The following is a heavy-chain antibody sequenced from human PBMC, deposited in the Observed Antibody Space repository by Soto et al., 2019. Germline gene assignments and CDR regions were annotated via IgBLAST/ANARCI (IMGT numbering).Heavy chain of an antibody. V-gene: IGHV1-69*13. D-gene: IGHD1-7*01. Sequence: SVKVSCKASGGTFSSYAISWVRQAPGQGLEWMGGIIPIFGTANYAQKFQGRVTITADESTSTAYMELSSLRSEDTAVYYCASNPLGELELRAVASDIWGQGTMVTVSS. CDR3: ASNPLGELELRAVASDI. J-gene: IGHJ3*02. CDR1: GGTFSSYA. CDR2: IIPIFGTA.